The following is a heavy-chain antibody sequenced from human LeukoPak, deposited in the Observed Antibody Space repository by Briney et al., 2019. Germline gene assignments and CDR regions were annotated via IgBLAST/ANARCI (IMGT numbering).Heavy chain of an antibody. CDR3: ARGLIAARPPLGY. J-gene: IGHJ4*02. Sequence: SETLSLTCAVYGGSFSGYYWSWIRQPPGKGLEWIGEINHSGSTNYNPSLKSRVTISVDTSKNQFSLKLSSVTAADTAVYYYARGLIAARPPLGYWGQGTLVTVSS. V-gene: IGHV4-34*01. CDR1: GGSFSGYY. D-gene: IGHD6-6*01. CDR2: INHSGST.